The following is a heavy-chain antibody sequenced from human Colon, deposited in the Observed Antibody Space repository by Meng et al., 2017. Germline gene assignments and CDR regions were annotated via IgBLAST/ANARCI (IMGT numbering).Heavy chain of an antibody. Sequence: ASVKVSCKASGYTFTGYYMHWVRQAPGQGLEWMGWINPNSGGTNYAQKFQGRVTMTRDTSISTAYMELSRLRSDDTAVYYCASDAPYYFGSGSYAYWGQGTLVTVSS. J-gene: IGHJ4*02. CDR1: GYTFTGYY. CDR3: ASDAPYYFGSGSYAY. CDR2: INPNSGGT. V-gene: IGHV1-2*02. D-gene: IGHD3-10*01.